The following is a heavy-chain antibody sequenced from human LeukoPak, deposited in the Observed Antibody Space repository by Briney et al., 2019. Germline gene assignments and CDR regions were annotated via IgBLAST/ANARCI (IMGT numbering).Heavy chain of an antibody. D-gene: IGHD1-26*01. CDR2: IYGGGNT. Sequence: PGGSLRLSCAASGFTFSNAWMNWVRQAPGKGLEWVSIIYGGGNTYYADSVKGRFTISRDNSKNTLYLQMSSLRAEDTAVYYCASEVGSSTNYWGQGTLVTVSS. V-gene: IGHV3-53*01. J-gene: IGHJ4*02. CDR3: ASEVGSSTNY. CDR1: GFTFSNAW.